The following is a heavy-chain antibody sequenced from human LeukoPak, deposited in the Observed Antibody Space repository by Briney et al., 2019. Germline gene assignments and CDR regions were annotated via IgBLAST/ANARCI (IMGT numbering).Heavy chain of an antibody. V-gene: IGHV3-7*01. CDR2: IKQDGSEK. J-gene: IGHJ4*02. CDR1: GFTFSSYA. CDR3: ARGPRDGSSSQTYFDY. Sequence: PGGSLRLSCAASGFTFSSYAMSWVRQAPGKGLEWVANIKQDGSEKYYVDSVKGRFTISRDNAKNSLYLQMNSLRAEDTAVYYCARGPRDGSSSQTYFDYWGQGTLVTVSS. D-gene: IGHD6-6*01.